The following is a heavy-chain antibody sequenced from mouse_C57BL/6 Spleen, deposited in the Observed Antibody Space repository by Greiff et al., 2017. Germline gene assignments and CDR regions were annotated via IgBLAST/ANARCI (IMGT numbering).Heavy chain of an antibody. V-gene: IGHV2-2*01. J-gene: IGHJ3*01. D-gene: IGHD2-5*01. CDR3: ARGNGYSNLAWFAY. CDR1: GFSLTSYG. CDR2: IWSGGST. Sequence: VQLVESGPGLVQPSQSLSITCTVSGFSLTSYGVHWVRQSPGKGLEWLGVIWSGGSTDYNAAFISRLSISKDNSKSQVFFKMNSLQADDTAIYYCARGNGYSNLAWFAYWGQGTLVTVSA.